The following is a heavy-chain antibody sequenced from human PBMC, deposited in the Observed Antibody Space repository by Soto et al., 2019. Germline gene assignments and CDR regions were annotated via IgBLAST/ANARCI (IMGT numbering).Heavy chain of an antibody. J-gene: IGHJ5*02. D-gene: IGHD6-19*01. Sequence: ASVQLSCKASGYTFINYYIHWVRQAPGQGLVWMGIINPNGGSTIYAQKFQGRVTMTRDTSTSTVYMQLSSLRSEDTAVYYCARGAAVAGGNNWFDHWGQGTLGSGSP. CDR2: INPNGGST. V-gene: IGHV1-46*01. CDR1: GYTFINYY. CDR3: ARGAAVAGGNNWFDH.